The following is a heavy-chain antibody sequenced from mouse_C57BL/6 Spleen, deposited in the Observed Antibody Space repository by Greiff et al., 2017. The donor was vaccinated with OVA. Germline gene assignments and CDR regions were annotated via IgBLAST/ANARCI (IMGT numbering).Heavy chain of an antibody. CDR3: ARRRLIYYDYDGDDFDY. V-gene: IGHV14-3*01. J-gene: IGHJ2*01. CDR1: GFNIKNTY. Sequence: EVQGVESVAELVRPGASVKLSCTASGFNIKNTYMHWVKQRPEQGLEWIGRIDPANGNTKYAPKFQGKATITADTSSNTAYLQLSSLTSEDTAIYYCARRRLIYYDYDGDDFDYWGQGTTLTVSS. CDR2: IDPANGNT. D-gene: IGHD2-4*01.